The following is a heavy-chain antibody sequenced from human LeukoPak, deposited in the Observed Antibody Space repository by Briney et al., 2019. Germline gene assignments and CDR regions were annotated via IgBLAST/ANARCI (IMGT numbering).Heavy chain of an antibody. J-gene: IGHJ4*02. Sequence: PGGSLRLSCAASGFTLSNYEMNWVRQAPGKGLEWVSYISSSGNTIYYADSVKGRFTISRDNAKNSLYLQMNSLRVEDTAVYYCARDALSSGWPLPHFDYWGQGTLVTVSS. CDR1: GFTLSNYE. CDR3: ARDALSSGWPLPHFDY. CDR2: ISSSGNTI. D-gene: IGHD6-19*01. V-gene: IGHV3-48*03.